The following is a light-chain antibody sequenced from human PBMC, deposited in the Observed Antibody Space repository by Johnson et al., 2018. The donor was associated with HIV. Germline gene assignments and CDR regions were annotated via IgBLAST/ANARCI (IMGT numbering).Light chain of an antibody. J-gene: IGLJ1*01. CDR1: SSNIGINY. Sequence: QSVLSQPPSVSAAPGQKVTISCSGSSSNIGINYVSWYQQLPGTAPKLLIYDNNKRPSGIPDRFSGSKSGTSATLGITGLQTGDEAEDYCGTWDSSLSAGVFGTGAKVTVL. V-gene: IGLV1-51*01. CDR2: DNN. CDR3: GTWDSSLSAGV.